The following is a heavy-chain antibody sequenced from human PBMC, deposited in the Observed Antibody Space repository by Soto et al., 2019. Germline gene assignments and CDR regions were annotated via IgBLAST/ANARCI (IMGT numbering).Heavy chain of an antibody. V-gene: IGHV4-59*08. CDR1: GGSISSYY. J-gene: IGHJ4*02. CDR3: ARLEEAARLTLTFDY. D-gene: IGHD6-6*01. Sequence: TSETLSLTCTVSGGSISSYYWSWIRQPPGKGLEWIGYIYYSGSTNYNPSLKSRVTISVDTSKNQFSLKLSSVTAADTAVYYCARLEEAARLTLTFDYWGQGTLVTVSS. CDR2: IYYSGST.